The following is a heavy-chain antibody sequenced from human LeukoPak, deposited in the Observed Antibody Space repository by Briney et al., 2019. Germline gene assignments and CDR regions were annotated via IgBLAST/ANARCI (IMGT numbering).Heavy chain of an antibody. CDR3: AADSPGDYYYGMDV. CDR1: GFTFTSSA. J-gene: IGHJ6*02. V-gene: IGHV1-58*01. Sequence: SVKVSCKASGFTFTSSAVQWVRQARGQRLEWIGWIVVGSGNTNYAQRFQERVTITRDMSTSTAYMELSSLRSEDTAVYYCAADSPGDYYYGMDVWGQGTTVTVSS. CDR2: IVVGSGNT.